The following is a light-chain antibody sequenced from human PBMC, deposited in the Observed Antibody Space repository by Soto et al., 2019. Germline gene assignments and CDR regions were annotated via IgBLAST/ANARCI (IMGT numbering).Light chain of an antibody. CDR2: GTS. Sequence: QSVLTQPPSVSGAPGQRVTISCIGSSSNIGAGYDVHWYQQLPRTVPKLLIYGTSNRPSGVPDRFSGSKSGTSASLAITGLQAEDEADYYCQSYDSSLSGVVFGGGTKLTVL. J-gene: IGLJ2*01. CDR1: SSNIGAGYD. CDR3: QSYDSSLSGVV. V-gene: IGLV1-40*01.